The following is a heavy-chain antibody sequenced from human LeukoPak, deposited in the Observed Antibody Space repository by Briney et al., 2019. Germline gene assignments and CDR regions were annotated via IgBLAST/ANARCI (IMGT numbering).Heavy chain of an antibody. D-gene: IGHD6-19*01. CDR1: GGSISSSSYY. Sequence: SETLSLTCTVSGGSISSSSYYWGWIRQPPGKGLEWIGSIYYSGSTYYNPSLKSRVTISVDTSKNQFSLKLSSVTAADTAVYYCARRNSSGWHFDYWGQGTLVTVSS. V-gene: IGHV4-39*01. CDR2: IYYSGST. J-gene: IGHJ4*02. CDR3: ARRNSSGWHFDY.